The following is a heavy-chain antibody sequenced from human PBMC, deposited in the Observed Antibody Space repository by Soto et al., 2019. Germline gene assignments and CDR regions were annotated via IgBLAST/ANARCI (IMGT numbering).Heavy chain of an antibody. CDR1: GYSFTSYW. J-gene: IGHJ4*02. CDR2: IYPGDSDT. Sequence: GESLKISCKASGYSFTSYWIGWVRQMPGKGLEWMGIIYPGDSDTRYSPSVQGQVTFSADKSTSTAYLQWSSLRPSDTAMYYCGRSNTSSGCHVFDYWGKETLFTVS. D-gene: IGHD6-19*01. V-gene: IGHV5-51*01. CDR3: GRSNTSSGCHVFDY.